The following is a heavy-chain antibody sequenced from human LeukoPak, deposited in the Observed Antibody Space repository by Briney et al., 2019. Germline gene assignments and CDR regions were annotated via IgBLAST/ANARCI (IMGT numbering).Heavy chain of an antibody. Sequence: SETLSLTCAVSGYSISSYYYCDWIRQPPGKGLEWIGSIYHSGSTYFNPSLKSRVTISIDTSKNQFSLKLTSVTAADTAVYFCTRRGGNCCDDCYRNAFDMWDQGTMVTVSS. J-gene: IGHJ3*02. CDR3: TRRGGNCCDDCYRNAFDM. CDR2: IYHSGST. CDR1: GYSISSYYY. D-gene: IGHD2-21*02. V-gene: IGHV4-38-2*01.